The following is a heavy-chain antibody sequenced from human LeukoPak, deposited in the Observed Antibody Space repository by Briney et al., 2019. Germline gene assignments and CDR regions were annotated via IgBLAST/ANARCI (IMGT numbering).Heavy chain of an antibody. CDR3: PGHRGSSSLFDY. CDR2: IYTSGST. Sequence: SQTLSLTCTVSGGSISSGSYYWSWIRQPAGKGLEWIGRIYTSGSTNYNPYLKSRVTISVDTSKNQFSLKLSSVTAADTAVYSWPGHRGSSSLFDYWGQGTRVTVPS. CDR1: GGSISSGSYY. J-gene: IGHJ4*02. D-gene: IGHD6-6*01. V-gene: IGHV4-61*02.